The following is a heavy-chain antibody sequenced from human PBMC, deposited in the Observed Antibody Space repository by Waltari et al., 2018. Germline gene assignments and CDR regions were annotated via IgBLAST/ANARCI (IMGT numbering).Heavy chain of an antibody. CDR1: GGAISSGDYY. CDR3: ARGGEQQLPEFDY. D-gene: IGHD6-13*01. V-gene: IGHV4-30-4*08. CDR2: IDYSGST. J-gene: IGHJ4*02. Sequence: QVQLQESGPGLVKPSQTLSLTCTVSGGAISSGDYYWSWIRQPPGKGLEWIGLIDYSGSTYYNPSLKSRVTISVDTSKNQFSLKLSSVTAADTAVYYCARGGEQQLPEFDYWGQGTLVTVSS.